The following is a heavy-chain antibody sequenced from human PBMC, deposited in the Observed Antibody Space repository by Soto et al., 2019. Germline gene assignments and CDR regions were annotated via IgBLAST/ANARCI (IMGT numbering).Heavy chain of an antibody. Sequence: QVQLVQSGPEVKKPGASVKVSCKASGYTFTNYGISWVRQAPGQGLEWMGWIGNYNDNTRHAQSFQGRVTMTTDTSTSTAYMELRSLRSDDTAIYYCTRDWFCSGGTCDDCFDPWGQGTLVSVSS. CDR3: TRDWFCSGGTCDDCFDP. J-gene: IGHJ5*02. CDR1: GYTFTNYG. V-gene: IGHV1-18*01. CDR2: IGNYNDNT. D-gene: IGHD2-15*01.